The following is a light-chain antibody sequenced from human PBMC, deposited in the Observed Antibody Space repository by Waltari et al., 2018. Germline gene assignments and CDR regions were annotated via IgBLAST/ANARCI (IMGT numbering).Light chain of an antibody. Sequence: EIVMTQSPATLSVSQGEGVTLSCRASRSVSSNLAWYQQKPAQAPRLLIVGATTRATGSPARFSGSGSGTEVTLTIFSLQSEDCTVYYCQQYNNWPLTFGGGTKVEIK. V-gene: IGKV3-15*01. CDR3: QQYNNWPLT. CDR1: RSVSSN. CDR2: GAT. J-gene: IGKJ4*01.